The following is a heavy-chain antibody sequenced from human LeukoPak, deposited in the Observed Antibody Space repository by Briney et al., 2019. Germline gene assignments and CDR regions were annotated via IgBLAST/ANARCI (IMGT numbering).Heavy chain of an antibody. Sequence: SETLSLTCTVSGGSISSYYWSWIRQPPGKGLEWIGEINHSGSTNYNPSLKSRVTISVDTSKNQFSLKLSSVTAADTAVYYCARGLKRIRAAAGTNWFDPWGQGTLVTVSS. CDR2: INHSGST. V-gene: IGHV4-34*01. CDR1: GGSISSYY. J-gene: IGHJ5*02. CDR3: ARGLKRIRAAAGTNWFDP. D-gene: IGHD6-13*01.